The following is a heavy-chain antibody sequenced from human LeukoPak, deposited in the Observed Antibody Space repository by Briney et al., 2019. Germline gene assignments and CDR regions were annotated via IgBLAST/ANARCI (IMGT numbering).Heavy chain of an antibody. Sequence: PGRSLRLSCAASGFTFSSYGMHWVRQAPGKGLEWVAVIWYDGSNKYYADSVKGRFTISRDNSKNTLYLQMNSLRAEDTAVYYCAKDSGSSGWSGDFDYWGQGTLVTVSS. CDR1: GFTFSSYG. CDR2: IWYDGSNK. CDR3: AKDSGSSGWSGDFDY. D-gene: IGHD6-19*01. J-gene: IGHJ4*02. V-gene: IGHV3-33*03.